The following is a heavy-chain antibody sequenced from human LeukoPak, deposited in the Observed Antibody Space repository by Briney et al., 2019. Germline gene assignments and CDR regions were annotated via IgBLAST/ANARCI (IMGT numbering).Heavy chain of an antibody. CDR2: IYYSGST. CDR1: GGSISSYY. J-gene: IGHJ4*02. Sequence: SETLSLTCTVSGGSISSYYWSWIRQPPGKGLEWIGYIYYSGSTNYNPSLKSRVTISVDTSKNQFSLKLSSVTAADTAVYYCARSYDSSGYYYVEGGPFDYWGQGTLVTVSS. CDR3: ARSYDSSGYYYVEGGPFDY. D-gene: IGHD3-22*01. V-gene: IGHV4-59*12.